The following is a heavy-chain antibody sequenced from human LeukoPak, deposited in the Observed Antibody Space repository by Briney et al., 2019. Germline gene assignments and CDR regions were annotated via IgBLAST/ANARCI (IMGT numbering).Heavy chain of an antibody. CDR3: ARHKDYYYSYMDV. V-gene: IGHV4-61*02. CDR2: VYTTGST. Sequence: SQTLSLTCSVSGGSLSSDNYYWNWIRQPAGKGLEWIGRVYTTGSTNYNPSLKSRVTISVDTSKNQFSLKVSSVTAADTAVYYCARHKDYYYSYMDVWGKGTTVTISS. J-gene: IGHJ6*03. CDR1: GGSLSSDNYY.